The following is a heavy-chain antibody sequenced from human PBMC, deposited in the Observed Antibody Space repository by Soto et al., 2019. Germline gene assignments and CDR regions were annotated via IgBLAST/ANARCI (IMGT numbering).Heavy chain of an antibody. CDR2: INEDSSYI. CDR1: GFDFSSYS. J-gene: IGHJ6*03. Sequence: EVQLVESGGGLVKPGGSLRLSCAASGFDFSSYSMNWVRQAPGKGLEWVSSINEDSSYIYYAHSLRGRFTISRDNANESLYLQTTSLRAEETAVYYCVRDFGWYFRSGYMDVWGDGATVTVSS. CDR3: VRDFGWYFRSGYMDV. V-gene: IGHV3-21*02. D-gene: IGHD3-3*01.